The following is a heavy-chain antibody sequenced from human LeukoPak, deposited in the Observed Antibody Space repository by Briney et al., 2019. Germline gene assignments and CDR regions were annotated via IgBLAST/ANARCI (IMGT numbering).Heavy chain of an antibody. D-gene: IGHD5-24*01. V-gene: IGHV4-59*01. CDR1: GGSINSYY. CDR3: ARARDGHINNWFDP. J-gene: IGHJ5*02. Sequence: PSETLSLTCTVSGGSINSYYWSWIRQPPGKGLEWIGYIYYSGNTNYNPSLKSRVTISVDTSKNQFSLKMSSVTAADTAVYYCARARDGHINNWFDPWGQGTLVTVSS. CDR2: IYYSGNT.